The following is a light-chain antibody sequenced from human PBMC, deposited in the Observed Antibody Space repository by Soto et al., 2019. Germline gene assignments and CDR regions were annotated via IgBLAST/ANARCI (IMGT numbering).Light chain of an antibody. Sequence: QSVLTQPAPVSGSPGQSITISCTGTSSDIGGFKYVSWYQQHPGKAPKLMIYDVSYRPSGVSNRFSGSKSGNTASLTISGLQAEDEADYYCSSYTSRSRVFGGGTKVTVL. V-gene: IGLV2-14*01. J-gene: IGLJ2*01. CDR3: SSYTSRSRV. CDR1: SSDIGGFKY. CDR2: DVS.